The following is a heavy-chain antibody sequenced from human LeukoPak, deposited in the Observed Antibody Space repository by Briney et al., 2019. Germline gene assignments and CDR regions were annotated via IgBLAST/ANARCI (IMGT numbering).Heavy chain of an antibody. CDR3: AREKTAYYYDSSGYSEGAFDI. CDR1: GGSISSGGNY. CDR2: VYYCGYT. J-gene: IGHJ3*02. V-gene: IGHV4-31*03. D-gene: IGHD3-22*01. Sequence: SEAVSLTCTVSGGSISSGGNYWSWIRQHPGKGLEWIGYVYYCGYTQHNPSLESRITISIDTSKSQFSLKLSSVTAADTAVYYCAREKTAYYYDSSGYSEGAFDIWGQGTMVTVSS.